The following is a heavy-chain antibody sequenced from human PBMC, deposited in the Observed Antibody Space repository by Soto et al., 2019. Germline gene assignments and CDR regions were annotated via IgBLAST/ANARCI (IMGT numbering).Heavy chain of an antibody. CDR3: ARGSCGGGTCYSIFFDY. CDR1: GFTFSDYW. V-gene: IGHV3-7*01. J-gene: IGHJ4*02. CDR2: IKQDGSKA. Sequence: EVQLVESGGGLVQPGGSLRLSCAASGFTFSDYWMSWVRQAPGRGLEWLANIKQDGSKAYYMDSVRGRFTISRDNAKNSLYLQMNSLRAEDTAVYYCARGSCGGGTCYSIFFDYWGQGTLFTVSS. D-gene: IGHD2-15*01.